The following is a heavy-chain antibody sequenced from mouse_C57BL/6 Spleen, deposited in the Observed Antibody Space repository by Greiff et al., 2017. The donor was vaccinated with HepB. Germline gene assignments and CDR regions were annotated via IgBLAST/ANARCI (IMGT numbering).Heavy chain of an antibody. CDR3: VRDGYYDYYAMDY. D-gene: IGHD2-3*01. Sequence: EVHLVESGGGLVQPKGSLKLSCAASGFSFNTYAMNWVRQAPGKGLEWVARIRSKSNNYATYYADSVKDRFTISRDDSESMLYLQMNNLKTEDTAMYYCVRDGYYDYYAMDYWGQGTSVTVSS. V-gene: IGHV10-1*01. J-gene: IGHJ4*01. CDR1: GFSFNTYA. CDR2: IRSKSNNYAT.